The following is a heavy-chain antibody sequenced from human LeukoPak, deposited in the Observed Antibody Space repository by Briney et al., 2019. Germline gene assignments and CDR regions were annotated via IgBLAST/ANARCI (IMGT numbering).Heavy chain of an antibody. Sequence: ASVKVSCKASGYTFTGYYVHRVRQAPGQGLEWMGWIKPNSGDTNYAQKFQGRVTMTRDTSISTAYMDLSRLRSDDTAVYYCARVFGRQLPDYWGQGTLVTVSS. CDR2: IKPNSGDT. D-gene: IGHD1-26*01. J-gene: IGHJ4*02. V-gene: IGHV1-2*02. CDR1: GYTFTGYY. CDR3: ARVFGRQLPDY.